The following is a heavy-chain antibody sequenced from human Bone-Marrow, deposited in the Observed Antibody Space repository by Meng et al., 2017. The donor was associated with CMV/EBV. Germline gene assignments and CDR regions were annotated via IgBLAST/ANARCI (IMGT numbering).Heavy chain of an antibody. Sequence: SETLSLTCAVSGGSLSGYYWTWIRQPPGKGLEWIGEVSHRGSTNYNPSLKSRVTMSVDTSKNQFSLKVNSLTAADTAVYYCALTTDNWFDPWGHGNLVNVAS. CDR1: GGSLSGYY. CDR3: ALTTDNWFDP. J-gene: IGHJ5*02. CDR2: VSHRGST. D-gene: IGHD4-11*01. V-gene: IGHV4-34*01.